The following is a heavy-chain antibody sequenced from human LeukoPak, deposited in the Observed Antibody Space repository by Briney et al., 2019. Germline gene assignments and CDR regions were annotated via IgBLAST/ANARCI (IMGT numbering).Heavy chain of an antibody. CDR3: ARDGSSTGWYLY. Sequence: PSETLSLTCAVSGYSISSGYYWGWIRQPPGKGLEWIGSIYHSGSAYYNPSLKSRVTISVDTSKNQFSLKLSSVTAADTAVYYCARDGSSTGWYLYCGQGALVTVSS. CDR1: GYSISSGYY. CDR2: IYHSGSA. V-gene: IGHV4-38-2*02. J-gene: IGHJ4*02. D-gene: IGHD6-19*01.